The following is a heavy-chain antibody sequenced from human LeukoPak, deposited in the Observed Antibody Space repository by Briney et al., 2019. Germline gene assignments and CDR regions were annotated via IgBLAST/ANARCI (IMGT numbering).Heavy chain of an antibody. D-gene: IGHD1-14*01. J-gene: IGHJ4*02. CDR2: IYTSGST. V-gene: IGHV4-61*02. Sequence: SETLSLTCTVSGGSISSGSYYWSWLRQPAGTGLEWIGRIYTSGSTNYNPSLKSRVTISVDTSKNQFSLKLSSVTAADTAVYYCARFSGMGNFDYWGQGTLVTVSS. CDR1: GGSISSGSYY. CDR3: ARFSGMGNFDY.